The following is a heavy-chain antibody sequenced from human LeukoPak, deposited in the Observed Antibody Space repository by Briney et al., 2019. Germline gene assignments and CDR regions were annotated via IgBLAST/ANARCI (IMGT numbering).Heavy chain of an antibody. CDR2: ISAYNGNT. J-gene: IGHJ5*02. Sequence: GASVKVSCKASGGTFSSYAISWVRQAPGQGLEWMGWISAYNGNTNYAQKLQGRVTITADESTSTAYMELSSLRSEDTAVYYCATRVAYPTFDPWGQGTLVTVSS. D-gene: IGHD2-2*01. CDR3: ATRVAYPTFDP. V-gene: IGHV1-69*13. CDR1: GGTFSSYA.